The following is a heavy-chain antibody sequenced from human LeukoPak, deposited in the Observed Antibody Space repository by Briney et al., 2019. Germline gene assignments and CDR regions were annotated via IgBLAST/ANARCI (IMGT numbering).Heavy chain of an antibody. CDR1: GFTFSSYE. V-gene: IGHV3-48*03. D-gene: IGHD6-19*01. CDR2: ISSSGSTI. J-gene: IGHJ4*02. CDR3: ARDRYSSGWSNDFDY. Sequence: GGSLRLSCAASGFTFSSYEMNWVRQAPGKGLEWVSYISSSGSTIYYADSIRGRFTISRDNAKNTLYLQMNSLRAEDTAVYYCARDRYSSGWSNDFDYWGQGTLVTVSS.